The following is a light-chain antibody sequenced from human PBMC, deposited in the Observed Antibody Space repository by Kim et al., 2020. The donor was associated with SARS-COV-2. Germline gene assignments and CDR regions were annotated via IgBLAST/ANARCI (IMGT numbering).Light chain of an antibody. V-gene: IGKV1-12*01. Sequence: ASVGDRVTINCRASQDISIWLAWYQQKPGNAPNRLIYAASDLQSGVPSRFSGGGSGTYFTLTISSLQPEDLSIYFCQQSYSLPPTFGPGTKVDIK. CDR2: AAS. CDR3: QQSYSLPPT. CDR1: QDISIW. J-gene: IGKJ3*01.